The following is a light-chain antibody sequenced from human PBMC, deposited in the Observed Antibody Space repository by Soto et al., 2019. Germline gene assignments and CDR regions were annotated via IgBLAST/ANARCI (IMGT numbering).Light chain of an antibody. J-gene: IGKJ1*01. CDR2: GTS. V-gene: IGKV3-20*01. CDR3: QQYGRSPT. Sequence: EIVLTQSPGTLSLSPGERATLSCRASQSVGSRSLAWYQQKPGRAPRVLLYGTSERATGIPDRFSGSGSGTEFTLTISRLEPEDFAVYFCQQYGRSPTFGQGTKVDIK. CDR1: QSVGSRS.